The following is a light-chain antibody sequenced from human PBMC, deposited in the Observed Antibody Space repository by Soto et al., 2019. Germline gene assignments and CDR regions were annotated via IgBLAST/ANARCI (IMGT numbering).Light chain of an antibody. CDR1: SSDVGGYNY. Sequence: QSALTQPASVSGSPGQSITISCTGTSSDVGGYNYVSWYQQHPGKAPKLIIYDVSNRPSGVSNRFSGSKSGNTASLTISGLQADDEADYYCSSYTSSSTQVVFGGGTKVTVL. J-gene: IGLJ2*01. CDR2: DVS. V-gene: IGLV2-14*01. CDR3: SSYTSSSTQVV.